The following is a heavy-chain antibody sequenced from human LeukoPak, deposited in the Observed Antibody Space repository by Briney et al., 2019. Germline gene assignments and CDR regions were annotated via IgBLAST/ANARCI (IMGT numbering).Heavy chain of an antibody. Sequence: GRSLRLSCAASGFTFDDHAMHWVRKIPGKGLEWVSSISWNSGYIGYADSVKGRFTISRDNAKNSLYLQMNSLRAEDTALYYCAKAPIYASGSFRYYFDNWGQGTLVTVSS. CDR1: GFTFDDHA. V-gene: IGHV3-9*01. D-gene: IGHD3-10*01. CDR2: ISWNSGYI. CDR3: AKAPIYASGSFRYYFDN. J-gene: IGHJ4*02.